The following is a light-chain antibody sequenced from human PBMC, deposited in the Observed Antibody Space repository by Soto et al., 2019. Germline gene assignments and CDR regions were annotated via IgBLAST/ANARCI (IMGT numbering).Light chain of an antibody. Sequence: QSSLTQPPSASGSPGQSVTISCTGVGRDIGGYNFVSWYQQHPGKVPKLIIYEVNKRPSGVPDRFSGSKSGNTASLTVSGLQADDEVDYYCSSYAGTNNRYVFGTGTKATVL. J-gene: IGLJ1*01. CDR1: GRDIGGYNF. CDR3: SSYAGTNNRYV. V-gene: IGLV2-8*01. CDR2: EVN.